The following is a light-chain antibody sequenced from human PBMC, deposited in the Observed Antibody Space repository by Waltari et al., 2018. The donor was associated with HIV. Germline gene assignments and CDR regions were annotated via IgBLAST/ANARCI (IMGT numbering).Light chain of an antibody. CDR1: SSDVGGYNY. V-gene: IGLV2-8*01. CDR2: DVI. CDR3: SSYAGDYNLV. Sequence: QSALTQPPSASGSPGQSVTISCSGTSSDVGGYNYVSWYQRHPGKAPKPLIYDVIKRPSGVPDRFFGSKSGNTASLTVSGLQAEDEADYFCSSYAGDYNLVFGGGTKLTVL. J-gene: IGLJ3*02.